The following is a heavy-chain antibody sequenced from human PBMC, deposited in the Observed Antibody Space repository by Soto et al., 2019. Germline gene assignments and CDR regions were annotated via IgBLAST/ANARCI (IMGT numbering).Heavy chain of an antibody. V-gene: IGHV3-23*01. Sequence: GGSLRLSCTASGFTFNNFAMSSVRQAPGKGLEWVATISGSGAVTHYADSVKGRFSISRDSSNSTLSLHTSGLRAEDTAIYYCATVSPLRFFVRWGQGTLVTVSS. CDR1: GFTFNNFA. CDR3: ATVSPLRFFVR. J-gene: IGHJ4*02. D-gene: IGHD3-3*01. CDR2: ISGSGAVT.